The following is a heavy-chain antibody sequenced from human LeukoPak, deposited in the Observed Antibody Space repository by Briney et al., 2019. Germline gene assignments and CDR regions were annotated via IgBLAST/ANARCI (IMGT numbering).Heavy chain of an antibody. V-gene: IGHV4-34*01. CDR1: GGSLSGYY. CDR3: AREIIVARGAFDI. D-gene: IGHD5-12*01. Sequence: SETLPLTCAVYGGSLSGYYWSWFRQPPGKGLEWIGEVNHRGSTNYNPSLKSRVTISVDTSKNQFSLKLSSVTAADTAVYYCAREIIVARGAFDIWGQGTIVTVSS. CDR2: VNHRGST. J-gene: IGHJ3*02.